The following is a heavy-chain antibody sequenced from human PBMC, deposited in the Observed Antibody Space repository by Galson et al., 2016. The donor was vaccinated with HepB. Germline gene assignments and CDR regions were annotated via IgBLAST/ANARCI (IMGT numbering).Heavy chain of an antibody. Sequence: SLRLSCAASGLTLSDYWMTWVRQAPGKGLEWVANIKEDGGETNYLDSVKGRFTIPRDNFKNSLYLKMNSLRADDTAVYYCARDSSYFYYDGRNYHYYDNLDIWGQGTRVAVSS. J-gene: IGHJ3*02. V-gene: IGHV3-7*01. CDR3: ARDSSYFYYDGRNYHYYDNLDI. CDR1: GLTLSDYW. D-gene: IGHD3-22*01. CDR2: IKEDGGET.